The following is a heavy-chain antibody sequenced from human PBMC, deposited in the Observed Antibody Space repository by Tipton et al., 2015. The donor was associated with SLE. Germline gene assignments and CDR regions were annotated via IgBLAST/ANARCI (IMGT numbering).Heavy chain of an antibody. CDR2: ISYSGNT. CDR1: GGSISSHY. V-gene: IGHV4-59*11. D-gene: IGHD6-19*01. Sequence: TLSLTCTVSGGSISSHYWSWIRQPPGKGLEWIGYISYSGNTNYNPSLKSRVTISVDTSKNQFSLKLSFVTAADTAVYYCARDLYSSDWKYYGMDVWGQGTMVTVSS. J-gene: IGHJ6*02. CDR3: ARDLYSSDWKYYGMDV.